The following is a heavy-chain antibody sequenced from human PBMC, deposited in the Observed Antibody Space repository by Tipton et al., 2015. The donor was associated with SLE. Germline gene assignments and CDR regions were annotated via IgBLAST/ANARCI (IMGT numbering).Heavy chain of an antibody. V-gene: IGHV3-11*05. D-gene: IGHD6-19*01. CDR2: ISSSSSYT. CDR1: GFTFSDYY. J-gene: IGHJ4*02. CDR3: AKGEYSSGCHIDY. Sequence: GSLRLSCAASGFTFSDYYMSWIRQAPGKGLEWVSYISSSSSYTNYADSVKGRFTISRDNAKNSLYLQMNSLRAEDTAVYYCAKGEYSSGCHIDYWGQGTLVTVSS.